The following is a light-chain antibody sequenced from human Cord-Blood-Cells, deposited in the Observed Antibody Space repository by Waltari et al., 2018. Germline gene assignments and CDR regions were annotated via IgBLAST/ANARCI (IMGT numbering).Light chain of an antibody. CDR3: QQYNSYSWT. Sequence: DIQMTQSPSTLSASVGDRVTITCRASQSISSWLAWYQQKPGKAPKLLIYKASSLESGVPSRVIGSGSWTEFTLTISSLQPDDFATYYCQQYNSYSWTFGQGTKVEIK. CDR1: QSISSW. J-gene: IGKJ1*01. CDR2: KAS. V-gene: IGKV1-5*03.